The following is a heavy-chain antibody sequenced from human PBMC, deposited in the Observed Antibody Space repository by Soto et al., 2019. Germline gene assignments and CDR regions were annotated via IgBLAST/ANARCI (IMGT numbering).Heavy chain of an antibody. D-gene: IGHD6-6*01. J-gene: IGHJ4*02. CDR1: GLSLSTSDVG. Sequence: SGPTLVNPTHTLTLTCTFSGLSLSTSDVGVGWIRQPPGKALEWLAVIYWDDDKRYRPSLKSRLTITKDTSKNQVVLTMTNMDPVDTATYYCAHTKYSRSSFDYWGQGTLVTVSS. V-gene: IGHV2-5*02. CDR3: AHTKYSRSSFDY. CDR2: IYWDDDK.